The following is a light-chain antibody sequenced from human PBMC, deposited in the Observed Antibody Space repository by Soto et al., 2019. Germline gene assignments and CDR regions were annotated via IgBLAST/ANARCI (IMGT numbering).Light chain of an antibody. CDR2: GAS. CDR3: QQYDKWPPYT. CDR1: QSVGSE. V-gene: IGKV3-15*01. Sequence: EVAMTQSPATLSVSPGERATLSCRASQSVGSELAWYQQKPGQAPRLLIYGASTRSTGVPARFSGSGSGTDFTLTISSLQSEDFAVYYCQQYDKWPPYTFGQGTKLEIK. J-gene: IGKJ2*01.